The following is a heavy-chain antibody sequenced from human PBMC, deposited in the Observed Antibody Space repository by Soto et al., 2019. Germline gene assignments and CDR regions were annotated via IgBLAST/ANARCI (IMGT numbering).Heavy chain of an antibody. CDR2: IIPIFGTA. CDR1: GGTFSSYA. CDR3: ARDPNVGTDAFDI. J-gene: IGHJ3*02. V-gene: IGHV1-69*05. Sequence: QVQLVQSGAEVKKPGSSVKVSCKASGGTFSSYAISWVRQAPGQGLEWMGGIIPIFGTANYAQKFQGRVTXTXDXXKSTAYMELSSLRSEDTAVYYCARDPNVGTDAFDIWGQGTMVTVSS. D-gene: IGHD1-1*01.